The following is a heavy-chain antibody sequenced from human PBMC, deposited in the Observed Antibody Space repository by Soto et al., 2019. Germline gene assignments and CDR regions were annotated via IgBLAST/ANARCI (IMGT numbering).Heavy chain of an antibody. CDR3: AREDGHFDC. V-gene: IGHV1-69*01. J-gene: IGHJ4*02. CDR2: IIPIFGTA. CDR1: GGTFSSYA. Sequence: QVQLVQSGAEVKKPGSSVKVPCKASGGTFSSYAISWVRQAPGQGLEWMGGIIPIFGTANYAQKFQGRVTITADESTRTAYMELGSLRAEDTAVYYCAREDGHFDCWGQGTLVTVSS.